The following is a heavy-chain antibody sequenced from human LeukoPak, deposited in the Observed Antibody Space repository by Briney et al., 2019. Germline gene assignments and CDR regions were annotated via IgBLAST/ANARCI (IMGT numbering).Heavy chain of an antibody. CDR3: ARGELGYFDY. CDR1: GYSFTNYW. CDR2: IFPGDSDT. J-gene: IGHJ4*02. V-gene: IGHV5-51*01. D-gene: IGHD3-16*01. Sequence: GESLKISCKGSGYSFTNYWIGWVRQMPGKGLEWMGLIFPGDSDTRYSPSFQGQVTISVDKSISTAYLQWSNLKASDTAMYYCARGELGYFDYWGQGTLVTVSS.